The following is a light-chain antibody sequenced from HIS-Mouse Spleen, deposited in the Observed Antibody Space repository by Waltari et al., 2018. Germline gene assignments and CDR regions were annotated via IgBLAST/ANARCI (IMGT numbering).Light chain of an antibody. J-gene: IGKJ4*01. Sequence: DIQMTQSPSSLSASVGDRLTLTGRASQGIRNDVGWYQQKPGKAPKRLIYAASSLQSGVPSRFSGSGSGTEFTLTISSLQPEDFATYYCLQHNSYPLTFGGGTKVEIK. CDR3: LQHNSYPLT. CDR1: QGIRND. CDR2: AAS. V-gene: IGKV1-17*01.